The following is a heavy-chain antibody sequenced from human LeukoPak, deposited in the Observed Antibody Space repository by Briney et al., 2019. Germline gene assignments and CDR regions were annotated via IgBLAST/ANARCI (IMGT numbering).Heavy chain of an antibody. D-gene: IGHD2-2*01. Sequence: GGSLRLSCAASGFTFSSYWMSWVRQAPGKGLEWVANIKQDGSEKYYVDSVKGRFTISRDNAKNSLYLQMNSLRAEDTAVYYCARAILRVYCRSTSWYQYNCFDPWGQGTLVTVSS. V-gene: IGHV3-7*03. J-gene: IGHJ5*02. CDR3: ARAILRVYCRSTSWYQYNCFDP. CDR1: GFTFSSYW. CDR2: IKQDGSEK.